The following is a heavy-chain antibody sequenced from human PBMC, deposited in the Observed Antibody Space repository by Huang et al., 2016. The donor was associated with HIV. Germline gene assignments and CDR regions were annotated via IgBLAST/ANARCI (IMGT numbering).Heavy chain of an antibody. Sequence: EVQLVESGGGLVQPGGSLRLSCAASGFSLSSYWMHWVRQAPVKGLVGVAGINRDGGGTSDADSVKGRFTISRDNAKNTLYLQMNSLRAEDTAVYYCARDPRIQSWLNFFDYWGQGTLVSVSS. CDR3: ARDPRIQSWLNFFDY. CDR1: GFSLSSYW. D-gene: IGHD3-22*01. V-gene: IGHV3-74*01. J-gene: IGHJ4*02. CDR2: INRDGGGT.